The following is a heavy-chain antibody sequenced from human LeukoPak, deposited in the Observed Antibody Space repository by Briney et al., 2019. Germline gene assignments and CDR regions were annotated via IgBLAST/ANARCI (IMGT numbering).Heavy chain of an antibody. Sequence: SETLSLTCTVSGGSISSSSYYWGWIRQPPGKGLEWIESIYYSGSTYYNPSLKSRVTISVDTSKNQFSLKLSSVTAADTAVYYCARVGDYDFWSSPLDYWGQGTLVTVSS. V-gene: IGHV4-39*07. CDR1: GGSISSSSYY. J-gene: IGHJ4*02. D-gene: IGHD3-3*01. CDR2: IYYSGST. CDR3: ARVGDYDFWSSPLDY.